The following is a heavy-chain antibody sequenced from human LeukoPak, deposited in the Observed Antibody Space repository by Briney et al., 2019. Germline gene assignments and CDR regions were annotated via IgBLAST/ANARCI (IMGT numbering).Heavy chain of an antibody. V-gene: IGHV4-34*01. Sequence: SETLSLTCAVYGRSLSGYYWSWIRQPPGKGLEWIGEINHSGRNNYNPSLKSRVTISVATSKNQPSLKLSSVTAADTAVYYCARSLQVNPTYDAFDIWGQGTMVTVSS. CDR3: ARSLQVNPTYDAFDI. D-gene: IGHD1-14*01. J-gene: IGHJ3*02. CDR1: GRSLSGYY. CDR2: INHSGRN.